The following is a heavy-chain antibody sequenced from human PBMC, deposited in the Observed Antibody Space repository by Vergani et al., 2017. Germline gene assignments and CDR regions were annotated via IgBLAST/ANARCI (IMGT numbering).Heavy chain of an antibody. CDR1: GFALNRHA. D-gene: IGHD2-2*02. V-gene: IGHV3-30-3*01. J-gene: IGHJ4*02. CDR2: ISFDGTNE. Sequence: QVQLVESGGGVVQPGTSLRLSCVVSGFALNRHAMYWVRQAPGKGLEWVVGISFDGTNEYYPDLVKGRFTISRDIAKHTLYLQVRSLRLEDTGVYHCVRDRGLCAGGRCYTEAWDYWGQETPVTVSS. CDR3: VRDRGLCAGGRCYTEAWDY.